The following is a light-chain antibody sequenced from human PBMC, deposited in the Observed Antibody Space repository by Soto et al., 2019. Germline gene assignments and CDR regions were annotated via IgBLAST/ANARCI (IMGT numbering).Light chain of an antibody. Sequence: QSVLTQPASVSDSPGQSVTISCTGTSXDIGGNDYVSWYRQYPGEAPKLIIYDVANRPSGVSNRFSGSKSGNTASLIISGLQAEDEADYYCVSFTTSRSYVFGTGTKVTVL. CDR3: VSFTTSRSYV. CDR2: DVA. CDR1: SXDIGGNDY. J-gene: IGLJ1*01. V-gene: IGLV2-14*03.